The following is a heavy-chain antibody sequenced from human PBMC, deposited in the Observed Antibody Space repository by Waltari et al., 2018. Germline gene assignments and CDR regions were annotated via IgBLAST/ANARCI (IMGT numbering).Heavy chain of an antibody. CDR2: IYHSGST. D-gene: IGHD3-22*01. CDR3: ARVGDLITMIVHDAFDI. J-gene: IGHJ3*02. CDR1: GGSISSSNW. V-gene: IGHV4-4*02. Sequence: QVQLQESGPGLVKPSGTLSLTCAVSGGSISSSNWWSWVRQPPGKGLEWIGEIYHSGSTNCNPSLKGRVTISVDKSKNQFSLKLSSVTAADTAVYYCARVGDLITMIVHDAFDIWGQGTMVTVSS.